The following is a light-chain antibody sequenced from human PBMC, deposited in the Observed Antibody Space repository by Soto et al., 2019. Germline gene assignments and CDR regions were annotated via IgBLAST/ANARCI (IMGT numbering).Light chain of an antibody. Sequence: QSALTQAASVSGSPGQSITISCTGTSSDVGGYNYVSWYQQHPGKAPKLMIYDVNNRPSGVSYRFSGSKSGNTASLTISGRQAGDEADYHCSSYTSRSNLVVFGGGTKVTVL. CDR2: DVN. CDR3: SSYTSRSNLVV. V-gene: IGLV2-14*01. CDR1: SSDVGGYNY. J-gene: IGLJ2*01.